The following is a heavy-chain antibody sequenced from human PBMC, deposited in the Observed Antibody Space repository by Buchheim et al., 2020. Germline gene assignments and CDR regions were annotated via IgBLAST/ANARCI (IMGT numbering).Heavy chain of an antibody. D-gene: IGHD6-19*01. CDR2: ISYDGSNK. CDR3: AKDAGAVAGNNYFDY. Sequence: QVQLVESGGGVVQPGRSLRLSCAASGFTFSSYGMHWVRQAPGKGLEWVAVISYDGSNKYYADSVKGRFTISRDNSKNKLYLQMNSLRAEDTAVYYCAKDAGAVAGNNYFDYWGQGTL. CDR1: GFTFSSYG. J-gene: IGHJ4*02. V-gene: IGHV3-30*18.